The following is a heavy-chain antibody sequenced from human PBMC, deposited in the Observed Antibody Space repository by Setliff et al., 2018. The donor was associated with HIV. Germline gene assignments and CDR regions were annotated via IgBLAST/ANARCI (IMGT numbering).Heavy chain of an antibody. Sequence: PSETLSLTCTLSGGSISSDSYYWGWIRQPPRKGLEWIGSIYYSGSTYYNPSLKSRVSISVDTSKNHFSLKLSSVTAADTAVYYCTIPASSLAPNWGRGTQVTVSS. V-gene: IGHV4-39*02. CDR3: TIPASSLAPN. J-gene: IGHJ4*02. CDR2: IYYSGST. CDR1: GGSISSDSYY.